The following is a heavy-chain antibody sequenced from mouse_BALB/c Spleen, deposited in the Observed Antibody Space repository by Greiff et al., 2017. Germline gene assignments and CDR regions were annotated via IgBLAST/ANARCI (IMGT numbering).Heavy chain of an antibody. Sequence: DVKLVESGGGLVKPGGSLKLSCAASGFAFSSYDMSWVRQTPEKRLEWVAYISSGGGSTYYPDTVKGRFTISRDNAKNTLYLQMSSLKSEDTAMYYCARGTAWFAYWGQGTLVTVSA. CDR3: ARGTAWFAY. CDR1: GFAFSSYD. V-gene: IGHV5-12-1*01. D-gene: IGHD3-3*01. CDR2: ISSGGGST. J-gene: IGHJ3*01.